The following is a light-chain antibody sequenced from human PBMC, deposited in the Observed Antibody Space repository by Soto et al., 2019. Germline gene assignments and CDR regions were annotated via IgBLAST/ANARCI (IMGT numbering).Light chain of an antibody. CDR2: AAS. Sequence: DIQMTQSPSSLSASVRDRVTITCRASQSISTYLNWYQQKPGKAPKLLIYAASSLQTGVPSRFSGSGSGTDFTLTISSLQPEDFATYYCQQSYVTPWTFGQGTKVDIK. V-gene: IGKV1-39*01. CDR1: QSISTY. CDR3: QQSYVTPWT. J-gene: IGKJ1*01.